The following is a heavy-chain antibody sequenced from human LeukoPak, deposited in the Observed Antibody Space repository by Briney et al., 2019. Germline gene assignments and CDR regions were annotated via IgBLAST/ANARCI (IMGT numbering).Heavy chain of an antibody. CDR3: ARGGSGSSETDY. J-gene: IGHJ4*02. Sequence: PSETLSLTCTVSGGSISSHYWSWIRQPPGKGLEWIGYIYYSGSTNYNPSLKSRVTLSVDTSKNQFSLKLSSVTAADTAVYYCARGGSGSSETDYWGQGTLVTVSS. CDR1: GGSISSHY. V-gene: IGHV4-59*11. D-gene: IGHD1-26*01. CDR2: IYYSGST.